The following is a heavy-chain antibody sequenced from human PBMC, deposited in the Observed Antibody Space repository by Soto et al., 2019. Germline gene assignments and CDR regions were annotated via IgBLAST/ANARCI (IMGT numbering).Heavy chain of an antibody. CDR1: GGSISSGGYY. CDR3: ARDAEDSGNYNTAFDI. CDR2: IYYSGST. D-gene: IGHD1-26*01. Sequence: PSETLSLTCTVSGGSISSGGYYWSWIRQHPGKGLEWIGYIYYSGSTYYNPSLKSRVTISVDTSKNQFSLKLGSVTAADTAVYYCARDAEDSGNYNTAFDIWGQGTMVTVSS. V-gene: IGHV4-31*03. J-gene: IGHJ3*02.